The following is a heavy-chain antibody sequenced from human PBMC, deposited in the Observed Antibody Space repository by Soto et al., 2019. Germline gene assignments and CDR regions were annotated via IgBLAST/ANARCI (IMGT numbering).Heavy chain of an antibody. V-gene: IGHV1-58*01. CDR2: IVVGSGNT. Sequence: PVEVSWKACGFGKTSCSVQWVRQEKEQRLEWIGWIVVGSGNTNYAQKFQERVTITRDMSTSTAYMELSSLRSEDTAVYYCAAVFVGYCSSTSCYLGGYGMDVWDQGTTVTVSS. D-gene: IGHD2-2*01. J-gene: IGHJ6*02. CDR1: GFGKTSCS. CDR3: AAVFVGYCSSTSCYLGGYGMDV.